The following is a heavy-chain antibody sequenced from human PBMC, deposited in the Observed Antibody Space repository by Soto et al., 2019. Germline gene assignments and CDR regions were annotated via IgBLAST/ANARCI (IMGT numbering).Heavy chain of an antibody. J-gene: IGHJ5*02. CDR3: ARAAHYSSPFRWFDP. V-gene: IGHV4-39*07. CDR2: IYYSGST. Sequence: SETLSLTCTVSGGSISSSSYYWGWIRQPPGKGLEWIGSIYYSGSTYYNPSLKSRVTISVDTSKNQFSLKLSSVTAADTAVYYCARAAHYSSPFRWFDPWGQGTLVTV. CDR1: GGSISSSSYY. D-gene: IGHD6-13*01.